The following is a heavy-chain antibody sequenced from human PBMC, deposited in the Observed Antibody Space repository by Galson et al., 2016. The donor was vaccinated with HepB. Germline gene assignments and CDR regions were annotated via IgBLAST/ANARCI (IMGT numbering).Heavy chain of an antibody. J-gene: IGHJ5*02. CDR1: GISFDSHG. V-gene: IGHV3-33*01. D-gene: IGHD2-2*01. CDR3: ARDTGGDCSSNSCFGWFDP. CDR2: VWADGGNK. Sequence: SLRLSCAASGISFDSHGMHWVRQAPGKGLEWVAVVWADGGNKYYADFVQDRFTISRDNSKNTLYLQMNSLRAEDTAVYYCARDTGGDCSSNSCFGWFDPWGQGTLVTVSS.